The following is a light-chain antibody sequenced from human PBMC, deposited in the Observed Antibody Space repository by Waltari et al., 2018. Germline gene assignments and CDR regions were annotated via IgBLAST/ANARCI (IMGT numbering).Light chain of an antibody. CDR3: SSYAGNNNVV. Sequence: SCTGTSSDVGGYNYVSWYQQHPGKAPKLMIYEVSKRPSGVPDRFSGSKSGNTASLTVSGLRAEDEADYYCSSYAGNNNVVFGGGTKLTVL. V-gene: IGLV2-8*01. CDR1: SSDVGGYNY. CDR2: EVS. J-gene: IGLJ2*01.